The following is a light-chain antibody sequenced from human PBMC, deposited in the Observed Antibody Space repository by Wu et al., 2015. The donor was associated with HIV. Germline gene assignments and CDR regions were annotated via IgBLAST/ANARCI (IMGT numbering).Light chain of an antibody. CDR3: QQYKDWPAT. CDR1: QSVNNQ. J-gene: IGKJ1*01. Sequence: EIVLTQSPATLSLSPGERATASCRASQSVNNQLAWYQQKPGQAPRLLIYDASTRATGNPPRFSGSGSGTEFTLTISSWQPEDIAVYYCQQYKDWPATFGQGTNVEIK. V-gene: IGKV3-15*01. CDR2: DAS.